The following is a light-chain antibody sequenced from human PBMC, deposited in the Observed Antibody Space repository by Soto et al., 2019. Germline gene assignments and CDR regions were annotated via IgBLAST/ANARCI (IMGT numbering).Light chain of an antibody. Sequence: DIQMTQSPSTLSASVGDRVTITCRASQSISSWLAWYQKKPGKAPKLLIYDASSLESGVPSRFSGSGSGTEFTLTISSLQPDDSATYYCQPYNNWPLTFGGGTKVDIK. J-gene: IGKJ4*01. CDR2: DAS. V-gene: IGKV1-5*01. CDR1: QSISSW. CDR3: QPYNNWPLT.